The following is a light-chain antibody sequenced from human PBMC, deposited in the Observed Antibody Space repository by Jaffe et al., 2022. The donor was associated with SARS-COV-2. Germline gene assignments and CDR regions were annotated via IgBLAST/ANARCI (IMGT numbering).Light chain of an antibody. J-gene: IGLJ1*01. CDR1: SRDVGGYNY. CDR2: DVT. Sequence: QSALTQPASVSGSPGQSITISCTGGSRDVGGYNYVSWYQQHPGKAPKLMIYDVTDRPSGVSNRFSGSKSGNTASLTISGLQAEDEADYYCSSYTSSSLFVFGTGTKVTVL. CDR3: SSYTSSSLFV. V-gene: IGLV2-14*01.